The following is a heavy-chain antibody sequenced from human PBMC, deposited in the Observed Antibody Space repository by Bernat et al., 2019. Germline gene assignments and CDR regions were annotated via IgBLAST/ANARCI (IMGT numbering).Heavy chain of an antibody. J-gene: IGHJ4*02. CDR3: ARDLDPMIVVVITTEMFDY. CDR1: GFTFRNYG. D-gene: IGHD3-22*01. CDR2: ISYDGSNK. V-gene: IGHV3-30*19. Sequence: QVQLVESGGGVVQPGGSLRLSCAASGFTFRNYGMHWVRQTPGKGLEWVAVISYDGSNKYYADSVKGRFTISRDNSKNTLYLQMNSLRAEDTAVYYCARDLDPMIVVVITTEMFDYWGQGTLVTVSS.